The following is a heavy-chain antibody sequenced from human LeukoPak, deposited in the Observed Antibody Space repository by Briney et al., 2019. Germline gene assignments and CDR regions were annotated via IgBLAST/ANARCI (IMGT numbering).Heavy chain of an antibody. CDR2: IGTAGDT. J-gene: IGHJ2*01. Sequence: RGSPDHSRAASGFTFSSYDVHWVRQTTGEGLEWVSAIGTAGDTYYPGSVKGRFTISRENAKNSLYLQMNSLRAGDTAVYYCARDRLSNGAGWYFDLWGRGTLVTVSS. CDR1: GFTFSSYD. V-gene: IGHV3-13*04. CDR3: ARDRLSNGAGWYFDL. D-gene: IGHD4/OR15-4a*01.